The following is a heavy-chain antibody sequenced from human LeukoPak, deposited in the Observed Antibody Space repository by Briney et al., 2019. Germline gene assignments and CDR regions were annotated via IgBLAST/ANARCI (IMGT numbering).Heavy chain of an antibody. V-gene: IGHV3-23*01. CDR3: ASPLDSSSWYVFDY. Sequence: QSGGSLRLSCAASGFTFSTYAMSWVRQAPGKGLEWVSVITCSGGDTYYADSVKGRFTISRDNSKNTLYLHMNSLRAEDTAVYYCASPLDSSSWYVFDYWGQGTLVTVSS. D-gene: IGHD6-13*01. CDR2: ITCSGGDT. CDR1: GFTFSTYA. J-gene: IGHJ4*02.